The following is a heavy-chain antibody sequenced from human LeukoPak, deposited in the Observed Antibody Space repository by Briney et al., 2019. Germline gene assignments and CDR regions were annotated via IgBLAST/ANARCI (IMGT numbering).Heavy chain of an antibody. Sequence: ASVKVSCKASGYTFTSYGISWVRQAPGQGLEWMGRISAYNGNTNYAQKPQGRVTMTTDTSTSTAYMELRSLRSDDTAVYYCARGDIVVVVAATGDAFDIWGQGTMVTVSS. J-gene: IGHJ3*02. D-gene: IGHD2-15*01. CDR1: GYTFTSYG. CDR2: ISAYNGNT. V-gene: IGHV1-18*01. CDR3: ARGDIVVVVAATGDAFDI.